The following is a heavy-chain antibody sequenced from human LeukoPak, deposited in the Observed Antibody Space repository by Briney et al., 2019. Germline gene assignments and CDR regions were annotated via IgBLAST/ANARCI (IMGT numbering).Heavy chain of an antibody. V-gene: IGHV3-30*18. Sequence: GGSLRLSCAASGFTFSSYGMHWVRQAPGKGLEWVAVISYDGSNKYYADSVKGRFTISRDNSKNTLYRQMNSLRAEDTAVYYCAKDSTYSSWGQGTLVTVSS. J-gene: IGHJ4*02. CDR1: GFTFSSYG. CDR3: AKDSTYSS. D-gene: IGHD6-13*01. CDR2: ISYDGSNK.